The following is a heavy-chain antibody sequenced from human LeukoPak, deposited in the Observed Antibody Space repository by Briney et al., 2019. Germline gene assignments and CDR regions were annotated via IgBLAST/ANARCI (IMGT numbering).Heavy chain of an antibody. Sequence: GGSLTLSCAASGFTFSSYWMSWVRQAPGKGLEWVSAISGSGGSTYYADSVKGRFTISRDNSKNTLYLQMNSLRAEDTAVYYCAKVDYVWGSYVFDAFDIWGQGTMVTVSS. CDR1: GFTFSSYW. D-gene: IGHD3-16*01. CDR3: AKVDYVWGSYVFDAFDI. V-gene: IGHV3-23*01. CDR2: ISGSGGST. J-gene: IGHJ3*02.